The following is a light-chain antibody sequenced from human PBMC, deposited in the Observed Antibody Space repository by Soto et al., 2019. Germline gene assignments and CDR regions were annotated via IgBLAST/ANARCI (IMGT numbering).Light chain of an antibody. Sequence: DLLMTQSPSSLSASVGDRVTITCRASQSIVTYLNWYLQKPGKAPKLLIYAASNLQSGVPSRFSGSGSGTDFTLTISSLQPEDFATYFCQQSYSTPPWTFGQGTKVEIK. CDR2: AAS. J-gene: IGKJ1*01. CDR3: QQSYSTPPWT. CDR1: QSIVTY. V-gene: IGKV1-39*01.